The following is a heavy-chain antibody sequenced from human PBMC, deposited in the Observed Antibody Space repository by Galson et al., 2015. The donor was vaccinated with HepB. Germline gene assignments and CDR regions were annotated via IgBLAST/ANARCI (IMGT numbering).Heavy chain of an antibody. D-gene: IGHD3-10*01. CDR3: AKLWFGEGADY. CDR2: ISYDGSNK. Sequence: SLRLSCAASGFTFSSYGMHWVRQAPGKGLEWVAVISYDGSNKYYADSVKGRFTISRVNSKNTLYLQMNSLRAEDTAVYYCAKLWFGEGADYWGQGTLVTVSS. CDR1: GFTFSSYG. V-gene: IGHV3-30*18. J-gene: IGHJ4*02.